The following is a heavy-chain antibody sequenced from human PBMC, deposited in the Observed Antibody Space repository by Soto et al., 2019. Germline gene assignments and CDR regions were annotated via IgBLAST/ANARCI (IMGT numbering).Heavy chain of an antibody. CDR3: AREGEMPTVC. CDR2: IIPIFGTA. D-gene: IGHD4-4*01. CDR1: GGTFSSYA. Sequence: GASVKVSCKASGGTFSSYAISWVRQAPGQGLEWMGGIIPIFGTANYAQKFQGRVTITADESTSTAYMELSSLRSEDTAVYYCAREGEMPTVCWGQGTLVTVSS. J-gene: IGHJ4*02. V-gene: IGHV1-69*13.